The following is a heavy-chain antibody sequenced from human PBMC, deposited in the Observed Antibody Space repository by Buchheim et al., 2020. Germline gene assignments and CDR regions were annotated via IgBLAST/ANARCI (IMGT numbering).Heavy chain of an antibody. CDR1: GFTFSSYE. D-gene: IGHD3-22*01. V-gene: IGHV3-48*03. J-gene: IGHJ4*02. Sequence: EVQLVESGGGLVQPGGSLRLSCAASGFTFSSYEMNWVRQAPGKGLEWVSYISSSGSTIYYADSVKGRFTIPRDNAKNSLYLQMNSLRAEDTAVYYCARVLIGYYYDSSGYYGYWGQGTL. CDR3: ARVLIGYYYDSSGYYGY. CDR2: ISSSGSTI.